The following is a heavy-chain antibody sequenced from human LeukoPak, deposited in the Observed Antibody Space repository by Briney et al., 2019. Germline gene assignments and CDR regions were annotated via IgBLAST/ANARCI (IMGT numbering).Heavy chain of an antibody. CDR2: ISGSGGST. J-gene: IGHJ3*02. Sequence: PGGSLRLSCAASGFTFSSYAMSWVRQAPGKGLEWVSAISGSGGSTYYADSVKGRFTISRDNSKNTLYLQMNSLRAEDTAVYYCAKDFLAAARPYDAFDIWGQGTMVTVSS. CDR1: GFTFSSYA. V-gene: IGHV3-23*01. D-gene: IGHD6-6*01. CDR3: AKDFLAAARPYDAFDI.